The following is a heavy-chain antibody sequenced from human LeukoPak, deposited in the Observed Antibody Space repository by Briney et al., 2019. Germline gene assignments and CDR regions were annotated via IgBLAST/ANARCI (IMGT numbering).Heavy chain of an antibody. V-gene: IGHV3-53*01. Sequence: GGSLRLSCAASGFTVRSNYMSWVRQAPGKGLEWVSVIYRGGSTYYADSVKGRFTISRDNSKNTLYLQMNSLRAEDTAVYYCARVPAPWYFDYWGQGTLVTVSS. CDR1: GFTVRSNY. CDR2: IYRGGST. D-gene: IGHD6-25*01. CDR3: ARVPAPWYFDY. J-gene: IGHJ4*02.